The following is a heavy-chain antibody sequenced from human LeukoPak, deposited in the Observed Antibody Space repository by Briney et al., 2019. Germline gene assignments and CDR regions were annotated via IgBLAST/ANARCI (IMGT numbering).Heavy chain of an antibody. V-gene: IGHV1-18*04. D-gene: IGHD6-13*01. Sequence: ASVKVSCKASGYTFTGYYMHWVRQAPGQGLEWMGWISAYNGNTNYAQKLQGRVTMTTDTSTSTAYMELRSLRSDDTAVYYCARARTTYSSSWNNWFDPWGQGTLVTVSS. CDR1: GYTFTGYY. CDR2: ISAYNGNT. CDR3: ARARTTYSSSWNNWFDP. J-gene: IGHJ5*02.